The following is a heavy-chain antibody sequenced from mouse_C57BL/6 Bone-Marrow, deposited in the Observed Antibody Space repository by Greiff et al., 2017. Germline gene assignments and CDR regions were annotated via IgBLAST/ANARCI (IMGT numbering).Heavy chain of an antibody. CDR2: IDPSDSYT. CDR1: GYTFTSYW. Sequence: QVQLQQPGAELVMPGASVKLSCKASGYTFTSYWMHWVKQRPGQGLEWIGEIDPSDSYTNYNQKFKGKSTLTVDKSSSTAYMQLSSLTSEDSAVYYSAREGTLVSYYFDYWGQGTTLTVSS. D-gene: IGHD1-1*01. CDR3: AREGTLVSYYFDY. J-gene: IGHJ2*01. V-gene: IGHV1-69*01.